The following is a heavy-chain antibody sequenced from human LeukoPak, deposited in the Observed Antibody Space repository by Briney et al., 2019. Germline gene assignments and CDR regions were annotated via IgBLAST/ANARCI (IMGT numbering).Heavy chain of an antibody. V-gene: IGHV4-61*01. D-gene: IGHD3-3*01. CDR3: ARDSRGFWSGYYYYYGMDV. J-gene: IGHJ6*02. CDR2: IYYSGST. CDR1: GGSVSSGSYY. Sequence: SETLSLTCTVSGGSVSSGSYYWSWIRQPPGKGLEWIGYIYYSGSTNYDPSLKSRVTISVDTSKNQFSLKLSSVTAADTAVYYCARDSRGFWSGYYYYYGMDVWGQGTTVTVSS.